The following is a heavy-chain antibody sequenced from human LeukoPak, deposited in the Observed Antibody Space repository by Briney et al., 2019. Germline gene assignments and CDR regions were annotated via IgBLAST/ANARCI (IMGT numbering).Heavy chain of an antibody. D-gene: IGHD4-17*01. CDR2: INPNSGGT. J-gene: IGHJ4*02. Sequence: ASVKVSCKASGYNFTVYYMHWVRQAPGQGLEWMGWINPNSGGTNYAQKFQGRVTMTRDTSISTAYMDLSRLRSDDTAVYYCAREGAYGYYAFDYWGQGTLVTASS. V-gene: IGHV1-2*02. CDR3: AREGAYGYYAFDY. CDR1: GYNFTVYY.